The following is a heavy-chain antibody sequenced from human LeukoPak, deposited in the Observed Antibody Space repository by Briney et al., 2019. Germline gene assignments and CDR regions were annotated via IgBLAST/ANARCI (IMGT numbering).Heavy chain of an antibody. CDR1: GYTLTSHY. D-gene: IGHD2-21*02. V-gene: IGHV1-46*01. J-gene: IGHJ4*02. Sequence: ASVKVSCKASGYTLTSHYMHWVRQAPGQGLEWMGIINPSGGSTSYAQKFQGRVTMTRDTSTSTVYMELSSLRSEDTAVYYCAREGVVTATQYYFDYWGQGTLVTVSS. CDR3: AREGVVTATQYYFDY. CDR2: INPSGGST.